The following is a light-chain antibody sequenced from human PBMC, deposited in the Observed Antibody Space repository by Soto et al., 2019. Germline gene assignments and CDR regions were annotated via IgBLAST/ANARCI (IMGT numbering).Light chain of an antibody. Sequence: EIGLTQSPATLSVSPGERATLSFRASPSVSSNLAWYQQKPCQAPRLLIYGASTRSTGIPARFSGSGSGTEFTITISSLQSADFAVYYCQQYNNWPPWTFGQGTKVEIK. CDR1: PSVSSN. V-gene: IGKV3-15*01. J-gene: IGKJ1*01. CDR3: QQYNNWPPWT. CDR2: GAS.